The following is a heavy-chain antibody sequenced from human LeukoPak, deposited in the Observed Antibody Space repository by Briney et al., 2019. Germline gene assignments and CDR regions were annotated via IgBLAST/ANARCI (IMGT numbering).Heavy chain of an antibody. D-gene: IGHD2-2*01. CDR1: GFIFRNYA. CDR3: AKDRSTSCCDAFDI. CDR2: ISGSGGST. J-gene: IGHJ3*02. Sequence: GGSLRLSCAASGFIFRNYAISWVRQAPGKGLEWVSAISGSGGSTYYADSVKGRFTISRDNSKNTLYLQMNSLRAEDTAVYYCAKDRSTSCCDAFDIWGQGTMVTVSS. V-gene: IGHV3-23*01.